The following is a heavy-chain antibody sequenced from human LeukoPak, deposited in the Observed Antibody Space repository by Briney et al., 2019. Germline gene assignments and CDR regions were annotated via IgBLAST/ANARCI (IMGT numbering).Heavy chain of an antibody. Sequence: GESLKISCKGSGYTFSNYWIAWVRQMPGKGLEWMGIIYPADSDSRYSPSFQGQVTISVDRTINTAYLQWSSLKASDTAMYYCAIRSYYDTRGYYYFDYWGQGTLVTVSA. CDR2: IYPADSDS. J-gene: IGHJ4*02. D-gene: IGHD3-22*01. CDR3: AIRSYYDTRGYYYFDY. CDR1: GYTFSNYW. V-gene: IGHV5-51*01.